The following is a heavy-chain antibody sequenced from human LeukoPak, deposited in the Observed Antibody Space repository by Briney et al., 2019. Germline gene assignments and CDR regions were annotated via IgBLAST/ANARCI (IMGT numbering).Heavy chain of an antibody. Sequence: SETLSLTCTVSGGSISSYYWSWIRQPPGKGLEWIGYIYYSGSTNYNPSLKSRVTISVDTSKNQFSLKLSSVTAADTAVYYCARVHYGGNSFDYWGQGTLVTVSS. CDR3: ARVHYGGNSFDY. CDR1: GGSISSYY. J-gene: IGHJ4*02. CDR2: IYYSGST. D-gene: IGHD4-23*01. V-gene: IGHV4-59*01.